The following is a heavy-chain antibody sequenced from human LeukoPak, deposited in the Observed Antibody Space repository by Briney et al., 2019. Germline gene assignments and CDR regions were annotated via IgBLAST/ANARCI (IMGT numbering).Heavy chain of an antibody. CDR1: GFTVSSNY. CDR3: SRDDYDILTGYPGYY. Sequence: GGSLRLSCAASGFTVSSNYMSWVRQAPGKGLEWVSVIYSGGSTYYADSVKGRFTISRDNSKNTLYLQRNSLRAEDTAEYCLSRDDYDILTGYPGYYWGQGTLVTASS. CDR2: IYSGGST. J-gene: IGHJ4*02. D-gene: IGHD3-9*01. V-gene: IGHV3-66*01.